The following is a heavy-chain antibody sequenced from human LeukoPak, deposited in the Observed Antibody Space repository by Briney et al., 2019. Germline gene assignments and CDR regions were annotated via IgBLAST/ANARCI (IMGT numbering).Heavy chain of an antibody. CDR3: VRDSRYGSGWFEDGLDF. Sequence: SEILSLTCTVSGDSVRSYYWSWIRQPPGQGLEWLGHINDRGSSNYNPSLQGRVTISIDTSKNQFSLKVNSVTAADTAVYYCVRDSRYGSGWFEDGLDFWGQGTTVTVSS. V-gene: IGHV4-59*02. D-gene: IGHD6-13*01. CDR2: INDRGSS. CDR1: GDSVRSYY. J-gene: IGHJ6*02.